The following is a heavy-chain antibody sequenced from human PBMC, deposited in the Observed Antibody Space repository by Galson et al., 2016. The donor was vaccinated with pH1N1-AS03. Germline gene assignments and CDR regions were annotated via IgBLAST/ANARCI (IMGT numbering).Heavy chain of an antibody. J-gene: IGHJ2*01. CDR2: IFHSGTT. Sequence: ETLSLTCSVSGGSIRNYYWSWIRQPPGKGLEWIGHIFHSGTTIYNPTLKSRLTILLDTSKNHFSLRLSSVTAADTAVYYCARHGPPGDYGGTHWYVDLWGRGTLVTVSS. V-gene: IGHV4-59*08. CDR3: ARHGPPGDYGGTHWYVDL. D-gene: IGHD4-17*01. CDR1: GGSIRNYY.